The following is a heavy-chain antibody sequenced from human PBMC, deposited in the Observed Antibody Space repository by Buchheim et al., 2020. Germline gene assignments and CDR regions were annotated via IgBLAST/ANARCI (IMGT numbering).Heavy chain of an antibody. Sequence: QVQLVESGGGVVQPGRSLRLSCAASGFTFSSYGMHWVRQAPGKGLEWVAVIRYDGSNKYYADSVKGRFTISRDNSKNTLYLQMNSLRAEDTAVYYCARDPPWRYSLDYWGQGTL. D-gene: IGHD4-11*01. CDR2: IRYDGSNK. CDR3: ARDPPWRYSLDY. V-gene: IGHV3-33*01. CDR1: GFTFSSYG. J-gene: IGHJ4*02.